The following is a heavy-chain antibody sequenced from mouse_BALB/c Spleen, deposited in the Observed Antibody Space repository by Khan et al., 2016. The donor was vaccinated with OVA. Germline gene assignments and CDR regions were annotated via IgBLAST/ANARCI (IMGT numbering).Heavy chain of an antibody. J-gene: IGHJ3*01. D-gene: IGHD1-3*01. Sequence: VQLQESGAELAKPGASLKMSCTAPGYSFITYWIHWVKQRPGQGLEWIGYIDPSTGYAEYNQKFTDKATLTADKSSSTAYMQLTSLTSEDSAVYYCARRGLNGIFVYWGQGTLVTVSA. CDR3: ARRGLNGIFVY. CDR1: GYSFITYW. V-gene: IGHV1-7*01. CDR2: IDPSTGYA.